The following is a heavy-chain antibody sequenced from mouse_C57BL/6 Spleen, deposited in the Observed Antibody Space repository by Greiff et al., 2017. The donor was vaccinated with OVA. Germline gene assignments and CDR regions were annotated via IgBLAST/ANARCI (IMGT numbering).Heavy chain of an antibody. Sequence: EVQLQQSVAELVRPGASVKLSCTASGFNIKNTYMHWVKQRPEQGLEWIGRIDPANGNTKYAPKFQGKATLTADTSSNPAYLQLSSLTSEDSAIYYCASDYYGSSYNYYAMDYWGQGTSVTVSS. CDR1: GFNIKNTY. J-gene: IGHJ4*01. CDR2: IDPANGNT. D-gene: IGHD1-1*01. V-gene: IGHV14-3*01. CDR3: ASDYYGSSYNYYAMDY.